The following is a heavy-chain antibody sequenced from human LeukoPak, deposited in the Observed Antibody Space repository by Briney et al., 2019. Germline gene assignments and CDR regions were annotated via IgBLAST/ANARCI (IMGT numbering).Heavy chain of an antibody. CDR1: GFTFSSYA. CDR2: ISGSGGST. Sequence: GGSLRLSCAASGFTFSSYAMSWVRQAPGKGLEWVSAISGSGGSTYYADSVEGRFTISRDNSKNTLYLQMNSLRAEDTAVYYCAKGQRGYSGYVSGYFDYWGQGTLVTVSS. CDR3: AKGQRGYSGYVSGYFDY. D-gene: IGHD5-12*01. V-gene: IGHV3-23*01. J-gene: IGHJ4*02.